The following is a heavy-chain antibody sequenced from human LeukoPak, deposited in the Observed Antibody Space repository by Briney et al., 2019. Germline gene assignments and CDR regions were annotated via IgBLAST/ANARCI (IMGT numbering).Heavy chain of an antibody. Sequence: PSETLSLTCSVSGGSISTYYWSWIRQPPGKGREWIGYIDYSGSTNYNPSLKSRVSMSVDTSKKQFSLKLSSVTAADTAVYYCARVGPWCFDLWGRGALVTVSS. CDR2: IDYSGST. CDR3: ARVGPWCFDL. V-gene: IGHV4-59*01. CDR1: GGSISTYY. J-gene: IGHJ2*01.